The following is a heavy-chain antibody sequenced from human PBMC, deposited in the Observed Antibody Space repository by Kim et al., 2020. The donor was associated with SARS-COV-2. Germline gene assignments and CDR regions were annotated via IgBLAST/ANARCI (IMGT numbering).Heavy chain of an antibody. CDR1: GGSFSGYY. CDR3: ARGRGYYYYYGMDV. CDR2: INHSGST. Sequence: SETLSLTCAVYGGSFSGYYWSWIRQPPGKGLEWIGEINHSGSTNYNPSLKSRVTISVDTSKNQFSLKLSSVTAADTAVYYCARGRGYYYYYGMDVWGQGTTVTVSS. D-gene: IGHD3-10*01. V-gene: IGHV4-34*01. J-gene: IGHJ6*02.